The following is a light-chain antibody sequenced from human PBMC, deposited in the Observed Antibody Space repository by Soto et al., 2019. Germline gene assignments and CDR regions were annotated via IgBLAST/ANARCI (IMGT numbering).Light chain of an antibody. J-gene: IGKJ2*01. CDR3: QQRSNWPRT. CDR2: DAS. V-gene: IGKV3-11*01. Sequence: EIVLTQSPATLSLSPGERATLSCRASQSVSSYLAWYQQKPGQAPRLLIYDASHRATGIPARFSGSGSGTDFTLTISSLEPEDFAVTYCQQRSNWPRTFGQGTKLEIK. CDR1: QSVSSY.